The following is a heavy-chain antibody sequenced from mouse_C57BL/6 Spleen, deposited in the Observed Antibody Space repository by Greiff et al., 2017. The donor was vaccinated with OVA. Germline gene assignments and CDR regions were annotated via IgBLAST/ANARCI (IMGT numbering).Heavy chain of an antibody. V-gene: IGHV1-52*01. Sequence: QVQLQQPGAELVRPGSSVKLSCKASGYTFTSYWMHWVKQRPIQGLEWIVNIDPSDSETHYNQKFKDKATLTVDKSSSTAYMQLSSLTSEDSAVYYCARQGLYYSNYFDYWGQGTTLTVSS. CDR1: GYTFTSYW. CDR2: IDPSDSET. J-gene: IGHJ2*01. CDR3: ARQGLYYSNYFDY. D-gene: IGHD2-5*01.